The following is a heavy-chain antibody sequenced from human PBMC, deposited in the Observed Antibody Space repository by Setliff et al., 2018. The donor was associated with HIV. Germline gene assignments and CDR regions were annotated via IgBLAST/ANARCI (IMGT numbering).Heavy chain of an antibody. CDR3: TRHSTDPWSLFDY. CDR2: IRSKGYGSAT. V-gene: IGHV3-73*01. J-gene: IGHJ4*02. CDR1: GFTFSGSA. Sequence: TGGSLRLSCAASGFTFSGSAMHWVRQASGKGLEWVGRIRSKGYGSATAYAASVKGRFTISRDDSKNTAYLQMDSLKTEDTAVYYCTRHSTDPWSLFDYWGQGTLVTVSS. D-gene: IGHD1-1*01.